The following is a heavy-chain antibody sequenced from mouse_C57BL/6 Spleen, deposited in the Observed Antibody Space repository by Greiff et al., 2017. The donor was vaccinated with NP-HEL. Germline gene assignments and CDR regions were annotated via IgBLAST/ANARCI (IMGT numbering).Heavy chain of an antibody. D-gene: IGHD1-1*01. CDR2: INYDGSST. CDR3: ARAFGSSFFDY. CDR1: GFTFSDYY. Sequence: VQRVESEGGLVQPGSSMKLSCTASGFTFSDYYMAWVRQVPEKGLEWVANINYDGSSTYYLDSLKSRFIISRDNAKNILYLQMSSLKSEDTATYYCARAFGSSFFDYWGQGTTLTVSS. J-gene: IGHJ2*01. V-gene: IGHV5-16*01.